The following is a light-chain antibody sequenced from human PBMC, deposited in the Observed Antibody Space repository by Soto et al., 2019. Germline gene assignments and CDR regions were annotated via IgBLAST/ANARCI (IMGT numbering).Light chain of an antibody. CDR1: QSVRNN. CDR3: QQRSNWPS. Sequence: EIVLTQSPATLSLSPGERATLSCRASQSVRNNLAWYQQKPDQPPRLLIYDASYRATDIPARFSGSGSGTDFTLTINSLESEDFAIYHCQQRSNWPSFGQGTRLEIK. J-gene: IGKJ5*01. CDR2: DAS. V-gene: IGKV3-11*01.